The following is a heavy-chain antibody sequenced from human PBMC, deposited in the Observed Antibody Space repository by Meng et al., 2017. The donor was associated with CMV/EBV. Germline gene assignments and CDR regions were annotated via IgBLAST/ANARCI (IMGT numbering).Heavy chain of an antibody. CDR1: GGSFSGYY. CDR3: ASRKWVTVTLYYYYGMDV. V-gene: IGHV4-34*01. Sequence: SETLSLTCAVHGGSFSGYYWSGIRQPPGKGLEWIGEINHSVSTNYNPSLKSRVTISVDTSKNQFSLKLSSVTAADTAVYYCASRKWVTVTLYYYYGMDVWGQGTTVTVSS. D-gene: IGHD4-23*01. J-gene: IGHJ6*02. CDR2: INHSVST.